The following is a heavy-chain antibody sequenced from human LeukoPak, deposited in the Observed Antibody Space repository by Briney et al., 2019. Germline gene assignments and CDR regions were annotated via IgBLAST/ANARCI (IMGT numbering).Heavy chain of an antibody. Sequence: ASVKVSCKASGYTFTGYYMHWVRQATGQGLEWMGWMNPNSGNTGYAQKFQGRVTMTRNTSISTAYMELSSLRSEDTAVYYCARGFSCSGGSCYSEGWFDPWGQGTLVTVSS. D-gene: IGHD2-15*01. J-gene: IGHJ5*02. CDR3: ARGFSCSGGSCYSEGWFDP. CDR1: GYTFTGYY. CDR2: MNPNSGNT. V-gene: IGHV1-8*02.